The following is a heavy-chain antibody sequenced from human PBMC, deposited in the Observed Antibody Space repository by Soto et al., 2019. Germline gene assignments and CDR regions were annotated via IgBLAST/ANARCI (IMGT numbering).Heavy chain of an antibody. Sequence: PSETLSLTCTVSGGSISSYYWSWIRQPPGKGLEWIGYIYYSGSINYNPSLKSRVTISVDTSKNQFSLKLSSVTAADTAVYYCAAGGGLPRYYWGQGTLVTVSS. CDR3: AAGGGLPRYY. CDR2: IYYSGSI. V-gene: IGHV4-59*08. D-gene: IGHD5-12*01. CDR1: GGSISSYY. J-gene: IGHJ4*02.